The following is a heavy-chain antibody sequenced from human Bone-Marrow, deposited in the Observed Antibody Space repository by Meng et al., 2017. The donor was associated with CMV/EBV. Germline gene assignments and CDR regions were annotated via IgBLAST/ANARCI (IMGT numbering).Heavy chain of an antibody. D-gene: IGHD1-26*01. Sequence: TVSGASITSGGYYWSWIRQHPGKGLEWIGYIYYTGSTYSNPSLKSRVTISADTSNNQFSLKLNSVTAADTAMYHCARDGDDGSYYGYWGQGILVTVSS. CDR3: ARDGDDGSYYGY. J-gene: IGHJ4*02. CDR1: GASITSGGYY. V-gene: IGHV4-31*03. CDR2: IYYTGST.